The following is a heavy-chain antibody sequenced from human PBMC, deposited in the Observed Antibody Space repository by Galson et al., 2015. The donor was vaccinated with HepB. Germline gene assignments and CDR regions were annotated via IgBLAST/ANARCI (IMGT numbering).Heavy chain of an antibody. CDR1: GFTFDDYA. V-gene: IGHV3-9*01. CDR2: ISWNSGSI. Sequence: SLRLSCAASGFTFDDYAMHWVRQAPGKGLEWVSGISWNSGSIGYADSVKGRFTISRDNAKNSLYLQMNSLRAEDTALYYCAKDFGIGGDYGYYFDYWGQGTLVTVSS. D-gene: IGHD4-17*01. J-gene: IGHJ4*02. CDR3: AKDFGIGGDYGYYFDY.